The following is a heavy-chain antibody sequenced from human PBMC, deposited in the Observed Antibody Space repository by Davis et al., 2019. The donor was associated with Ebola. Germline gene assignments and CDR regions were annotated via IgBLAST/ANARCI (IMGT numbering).Heavy chain of an antibody. CDR2: ISSSSSYI. J-gene: IGHJ5*02. V-gene: IGHV3-21*01. D-gene: IGHD3-9*01. CDR1: GFTFSSYS. CDR3: ARDQTDWLLEGWFDP. Sequence: GESLKISCAASGFTFSSYSMNWVRQAPGKGLEWVSSISSSSSYIYYADSVKGRFTISRDNAKNSLYLQMNSLRAEDTAVYYCARDQTDWLLEGWFDPWGQGTLVTVSS.